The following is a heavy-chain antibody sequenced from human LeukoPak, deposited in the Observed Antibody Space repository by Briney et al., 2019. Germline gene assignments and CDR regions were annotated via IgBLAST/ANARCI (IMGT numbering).Heavy chain of an antibody. CDR3: ARGPYDYVWGSYPKNDY. CDR2: ISAYNGNT. J-gene: IGHJ4*02. V-gene: IGHV1-18*01. D-gene: IGHD3-16*02. Sequence: ASVKVSCKASGYTFTSYGISWVRQAPGQGLEWMGWISAYNGNTNYAQKLQGGVTMTTDTSTSTAYMELRSLRPDDTAVYYCARGPYDYVWGSYPKNDYWGQGTLVTVSS. CDR1: GYTFTSYG.